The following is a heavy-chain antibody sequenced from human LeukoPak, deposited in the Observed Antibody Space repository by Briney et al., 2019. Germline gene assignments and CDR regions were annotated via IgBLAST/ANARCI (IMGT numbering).Heavy chain of an antibody. CDR3: ARGDGYSSSWYSY. D-gene: IGHD6-13*01. Sequence: SETLSLTCAVYXXXXSGYYWSWIRQXXXXXXEWIGEINHSGSTNYNPSLKSRVTISVDTSKNQFSLKLSSVTAADTAVYYCARGDGYSSSWYSYWGQGTLVTVSS. CDR1: XXXXSGYY. CDR2: INHSGST. V-gene: IGHV4-34*01. J-gene: IGHJ4*02.